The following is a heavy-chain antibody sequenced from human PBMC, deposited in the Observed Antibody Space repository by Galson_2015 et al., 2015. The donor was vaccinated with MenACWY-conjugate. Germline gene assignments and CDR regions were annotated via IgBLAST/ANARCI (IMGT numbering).Heavy chain of an antibody. D-gene: IGHD2-21*02. J-gene: IGHJ5*02. CDR2: VDYSGST. Sequence: TLSLTCSVSGGSISDYFWTWIRQSPARGLEWIGYVDYSGSTNYNPSLKSRVTMSVDTSKNQFSLKMTSMTAADTAVYYCARDGVRAPWGGGCFSSYLDPGGQGILV. V-gene: IGHV4-59*01. CDR1: GGSISDYF. CDR3: ARDGVRAPWGGGCFSSYLDP.